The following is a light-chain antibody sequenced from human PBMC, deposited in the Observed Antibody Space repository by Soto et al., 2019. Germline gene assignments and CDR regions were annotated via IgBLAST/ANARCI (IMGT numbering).Light chain of an antibody. CDR2: GAS. Sequence: ESVLTQSPGTLSLSPGQRASLSCRASQSVSSTYLAWYQQKAGQGPTLLIYGASTRSTGIPARFSGSGSGTDFTLTISSLEPEDFAVYYCQQYGSSPWTFGQGTKVEV. CDR1: QSVSSTY. J-gene: IGKJ1*01. CDR3: QQYGSSPWT. V-gene: IGKV3-20*01.